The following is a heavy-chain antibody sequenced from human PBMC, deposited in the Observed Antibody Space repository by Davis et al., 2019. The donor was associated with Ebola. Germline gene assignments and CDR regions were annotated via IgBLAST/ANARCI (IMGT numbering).Heavy chain of an antibody. CDR2: FDPEDGET. J-gene: IGHJ4*02. D-gene: IGHD3-22*01. V-gene: IGHV1-24*01. Sequence: ASVKVSCKVSGYTLTELSMHWVRQAPGKGLEWMGGFDPEDGETIYAQKFQGRVTMTEDTSTDTAYMELSSLRSEDTAVYYCATGGFYDSSGYYTNDYWGQGTLVTVSS. CDR1: GYTLTELS. CDR3: ATGGFYDSSGYYTNDY.